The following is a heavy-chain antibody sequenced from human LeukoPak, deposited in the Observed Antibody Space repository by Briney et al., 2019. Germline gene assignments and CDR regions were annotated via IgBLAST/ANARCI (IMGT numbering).Heavy chain of an antibody. D-gene: IGHD6-19*01. CDR1: SGSISSGGYY. CDR3: ARGHNSGWYNWFDP. Sequence: PSQTLSLTCTVSSGSISSGGYYWSWIRQLPGEGLEWIGYIYYSGSTSYNPSLKSGVTISVDTSKNQFSLTVSSVTAADTAVYYCARGHNSGWYNWFDPWGQGTLVTVSS. J-gene: IGHJ5*02. V-gene: IGHV4-31*03. CDR2: IYYSGST.